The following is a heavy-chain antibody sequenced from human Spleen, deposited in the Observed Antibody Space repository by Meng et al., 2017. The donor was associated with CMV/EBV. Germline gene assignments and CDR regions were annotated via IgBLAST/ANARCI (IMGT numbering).Heavy chain of an antibody. CDR3: ARIFRFLEYFDY. J-gene: IGHJ4*02. Sequence: GSLRLSCTVSGGSVSSGSYYWSWIRQPPGKRLEWIGYISHSGSTNYNPSLKSRVTISVDTSKNQFSLELTSVTAADTAVYYCARIFRFLEYFDYWGQGTLVTVSS. CDR1: GGSVSSGSYY. CDR2: ISHSGST. V-gene: IGHV4-61*01. D-gene: IGHD3-3*01.